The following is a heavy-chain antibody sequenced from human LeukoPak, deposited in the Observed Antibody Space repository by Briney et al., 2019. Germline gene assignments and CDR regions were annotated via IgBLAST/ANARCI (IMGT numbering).Heavy chain of an antibody. CDR2: IYSGGST. Sequence: GGSLRLSCAASEFSVGSNYMTWVRQAPGKGLEWVSLIYSGGSTYYADSVKGRFTISRDNSKNTLYLQMNSLRAEDTAVYYCARKSSSGYFHDAFDIWGQGTMVTVSS. J-gene: IGHJ3*02. V-gene: IGHV3-66*01. CDR1: EFSVGSNY. D-gene: IGHD3-22*01. CDR3: ARKSSSGYFHDAFDI.